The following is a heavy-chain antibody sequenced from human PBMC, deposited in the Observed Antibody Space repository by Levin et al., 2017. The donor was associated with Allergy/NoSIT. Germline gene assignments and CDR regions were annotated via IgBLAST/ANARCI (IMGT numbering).Heavy chain of an antibody. D-gene: IGHD3-10*01. V-gene: IGHV1-2*02. J-gene: IGHJ4*02. CDR1: GYTFTGYY. Sequence: GASVKVSCKASGYTFTGYYMHWVRQAPGQGLEWMGWINPNSGGTNYAQKFQGRVTMTRDTSISTAYMELSRLRSDDTAVYYCAIERIYPYYYGSGSSYWGQGTLVTVSS. CDR2: INPNSGGT. CDR3: AIERIYPYYYGSGSSY.